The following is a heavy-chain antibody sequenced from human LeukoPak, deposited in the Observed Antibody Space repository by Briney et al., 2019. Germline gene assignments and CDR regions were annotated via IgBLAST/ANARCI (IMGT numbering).Heavy chain of an antibody. Sequence: SETLSLTCTVSGGSVSSGSYYWSWTRQPPGKGVEWIGYIYYSGSTNYNPSLKSRVTISVDTSKNQFSLKLSSVTAADTAVYYCAREVGGTHFDYWGQGTLVTVSS. CDR3: AREVGGTHFDY. J-gene: IGHJ4*02. CDR2: IYYSGST. V-gene: IGHV4-61*01. D-gene: IGHD1-1*01. CDR1: GGSVSSGSYY.